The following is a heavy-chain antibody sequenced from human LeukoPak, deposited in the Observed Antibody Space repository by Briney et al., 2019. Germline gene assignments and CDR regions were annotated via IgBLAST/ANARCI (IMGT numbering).Heavy chain of an antibody. V-gene: IGHV1-2*02. J-gene: IGHJ6*03. Sequence: ASVKVSCRASGYTFTSYDINWVRQATGQGLKRMGWMNPNSGGTNYAQKFQGRVTMTRDTSISTAYMELSRLRSDDTAVYYCARTRVVLRFLECMDVWGKGTTVTVSS. CDR1: GYTFTSYD. CDR3: ARTRVVLRFLECMDV. CDR2: MNPNSGGT. D-gene: IGHD3-3*01.